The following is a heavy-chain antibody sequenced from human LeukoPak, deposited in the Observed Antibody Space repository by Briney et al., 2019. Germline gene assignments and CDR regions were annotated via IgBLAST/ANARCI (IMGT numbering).Heavy chain of an antibody. CDR1: GYSISSGYY. J-gene: IGHJ3*02. CDR2: IYHSGST. V-gene: IGHV4-38-2*01. Sequence: SETLSLTCAVSGYSISSGYYWGWIRQPPGKGREWIGSIYHSGSTYYNASLKSRVTISADTSKNQFSLKLSSVTAADTAVYYCARYLRGNNAFDIWGQGTMVTVSS. CDR3: ARYLRGNNAFDI. D-gene: IGHD3-3*01.